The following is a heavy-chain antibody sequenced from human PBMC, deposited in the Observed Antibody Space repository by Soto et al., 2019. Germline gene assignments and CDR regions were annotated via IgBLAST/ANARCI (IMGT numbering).Heavy chain of an antibody. CDR2: IYHSGST. J-gene: IGHJ6*02. Sequence: PSETLSLTCAVSGGSISSSNWWSWVRQPPGKGLEWIGEIYHSGSTNYDPSLKSRVTISVDKSKNQFSLKLSSVTAADTAMYYCARVGAVAGTGYYYYYGMDVWGQGTTVTVSS. D-gene: IGHD6-19*01. CDR1: GGSISSSNW. V-gene: IGHV4-4*02. CDR3: ARVGAVAGTGYYYYYGMDV.